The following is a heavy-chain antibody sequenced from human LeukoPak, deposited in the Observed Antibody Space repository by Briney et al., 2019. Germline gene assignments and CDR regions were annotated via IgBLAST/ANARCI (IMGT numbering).Heavy chain of an antibody. J-gene: IGHJ6*03. V-gene: IGHV4-39*07. CDR1: GGSISSSSYY. CDR3: ARADYYMDV. Sequence: SETLSLTCTVSGGSISSSSYYWGWIRQPPGKALEWIGNIFYSGSTYYSPSLKSRVTISLDTSRNQFSLKLNSVTAADAAVYHCARADYYMDVWGKGTTVTVSS. CDR2: IFYSGST.